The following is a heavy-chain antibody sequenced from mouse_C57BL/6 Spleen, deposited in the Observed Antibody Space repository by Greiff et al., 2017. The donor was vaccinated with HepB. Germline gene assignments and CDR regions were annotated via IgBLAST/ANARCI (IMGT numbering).Heavy chain of an antibody. CDR1: GYTFTSYW. CDR2: IHPNSGST. J-gene: IGHJ4*01. D-gene: IGHD2-5*01. Sequence: QVQLQQPGAELVKPGASVKLSCKASGYTFTSYWMHWVKQRPGQGLEWIGMIHPNSGSTNYNEKFKSKATLTVDKSSSTAYMQLSSLTSEDSAVYYCSRKTIVTTHYYAMDYWGQGTSVTVSS. V-gene: IGHV1-64*01. CDR3: SRKTIVTTHYYAMDY.